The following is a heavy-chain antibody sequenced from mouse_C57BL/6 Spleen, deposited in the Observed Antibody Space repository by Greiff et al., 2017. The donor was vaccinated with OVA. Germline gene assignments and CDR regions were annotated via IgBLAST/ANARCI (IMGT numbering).Heavy chain of an antibody. V-gene: IGHV5-17*01. J-gene: IGHJ2*01. CDR1: GFTFSDYG. CDR2: ISSGSSTI. Sequence: DVQLQESGGGLVKPGGSLKLSCAASGFTFSDYGMHWVRQAPEKGLEWVAYISSGSSTIYYADTVKGRFTISRDNAKNTLFLQMTSLRSEDTAMYYCARITGTGGYFDYWGQGTTLTVSS. CDR3: ARITGTGGYFDY. D-gene: IGHD4-1*01.